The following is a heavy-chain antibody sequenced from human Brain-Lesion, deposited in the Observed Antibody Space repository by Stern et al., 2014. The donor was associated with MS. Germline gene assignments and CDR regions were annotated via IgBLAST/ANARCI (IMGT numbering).Heavy chain of an antibody. Sequence: QVKLVQSGAEVKKPGASVKVSCKPSGYIFTGYYIHWVRQAPGQGLEWMAWINLNTGGTKYAQKFQGRATMSRETSLRTAYVARSSLTSDDTAVYYCARDQRGITIFGVVTDYYYLGMDVWGQGTTVTVSS. V-gene: IGHV1-2*02. CDR1: GYIFTGYY. CDR3: ARDQRGITIFGVVTDYYYLGMDV. D-gene: IGHD3-3*01. CDR2: INLNTGGT. J-gene: IGHJ6*02.